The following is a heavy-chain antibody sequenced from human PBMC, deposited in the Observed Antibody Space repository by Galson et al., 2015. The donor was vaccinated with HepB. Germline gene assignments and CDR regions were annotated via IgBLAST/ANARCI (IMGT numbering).Heavy chain of an antibody. CDR1: GFTVSSNY. V-gene: IGHV3-53*01. CDR2: IYSGGST. Sequence: SLRLSCAASGFTVSSNYMSWVRQAPGKGLEWVSVIYSGGSTYYADSVKGRFTISRDNSKNTLYLQMNSLRAEDTAVYYCARDGVGYSSSSTHYYYYMDVWGKGTTVTVSS. J-gene: IGHJ6*03. D-gene: IGHD6-6*01. CDR3: ARDGVGYSSSSTHYYYYMDV.